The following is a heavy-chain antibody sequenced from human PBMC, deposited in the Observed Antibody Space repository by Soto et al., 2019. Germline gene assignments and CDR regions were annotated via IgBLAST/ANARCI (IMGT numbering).Heavy chain of an antibody. V-gene: IGHV4-59*01. CDR3: ARDLSTPWFDP. CDR2: IYYSGST. J-gene: IGHJ5*02. CDR1: GGSISSYY. Sequence: PSETLSLTCTVSGGSISSYYWSWIRQPPGKGLEWIGYIYYSGSTNYNPSLKSRVTISVDTSKNQFSLKLSSVTAVDTAVYYCARDLSTPWFDPWGQGTLVTVSS. D-gene: IGHD3-16*02.